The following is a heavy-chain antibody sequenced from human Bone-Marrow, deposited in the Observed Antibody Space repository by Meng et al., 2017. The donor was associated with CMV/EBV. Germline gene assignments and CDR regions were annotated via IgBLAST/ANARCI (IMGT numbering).Heavy chain of an antibody. CDR3: AKLDFWSGYYRGYYYYGMDV. Sequence: GESLKISCTASGFNFGDYTMSWVRQAPGKGLEWVSAISGSGGSTYYADSVKGRFTISRDNSKNTLYLQMNSLRAEDTAVYYCAKLDFWSGYYRGYYYYGMDVWGQGTTVTVSS. CDR2: ISGSGGST. CDR1: GFNFGDYT. J-gene: IGHJ6*02. V-gene: IGHV3-23*01. D-gene: IGHD3-3*01.